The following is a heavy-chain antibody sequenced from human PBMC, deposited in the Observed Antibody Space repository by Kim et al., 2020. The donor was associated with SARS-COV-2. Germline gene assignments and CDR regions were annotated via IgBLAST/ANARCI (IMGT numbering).Heavy chain of an antibody. J-gene: IGHJ4*02. CDR2: IYYGGIT. D-gene: IGHD3-10*01. Sequence: SETLSLTCSVSNDSVSSDIYYWSWIRQPPGKGLEWIGYIYYGGITNYNPSLKSRLTISVDRSKNHFSLKLTSVTAADTAVYYCARSTVPRVRGIPVPSPYVFDYWGQGTLVTVSS. V-gene: IGHV4-61*03. CDR3: ARSTVPRVRGIPVPSPYVFDY. CDR1: NDSVSSDIYY.